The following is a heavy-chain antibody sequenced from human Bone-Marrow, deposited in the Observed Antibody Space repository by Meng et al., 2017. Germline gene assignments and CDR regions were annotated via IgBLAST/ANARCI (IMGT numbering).Heavy chain of an antibody. CDR3: ARVIRRGSYPSDY. CDR1: GFTFSTYA. V-gene: IGHV3-30*04. CDR2: ISYDGSNK. D-gene: IGHD1-26*01. J-gene: IGHJ4*02. Sequence: QVQLVEYGGGVVQPGRSLRLSCAASGFTFSTYAMHWVRQAPGKGLEWVAVISYDGSNKYYADSVKGRFTISRDNSKNTLYLQMNSLRTEDTAVYYCARVIRRGSYPSDYWGQGTLVTVSS.